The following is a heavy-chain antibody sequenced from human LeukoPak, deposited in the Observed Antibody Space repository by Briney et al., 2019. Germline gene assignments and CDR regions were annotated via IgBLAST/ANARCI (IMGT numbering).Heavy chain of an antibody. CDR2: IYHSGST. V-gene: IGHV4-38-2*01. Sequence: NASETLSLTCAVSGYSISSGYYWVWIRQPPGKGLEWIGSIYHSGSTYYNPSLKSRVTISVDTSKNQFSLKLSSVTDADTAVYYCAKQTVDFWSAQGRFDPWGQGTLVTVSS. J-gene: IGHJ5*02. CDR3: AKQTVDFWSAQGRFDP. CDR1: GYSISSGYY. D-gene: IGHD3-3*01.